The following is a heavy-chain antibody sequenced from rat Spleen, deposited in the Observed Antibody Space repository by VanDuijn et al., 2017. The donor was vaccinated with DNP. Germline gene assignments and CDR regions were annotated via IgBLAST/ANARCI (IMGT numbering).Heavy chain of an antibody. J-gene: IGHJ3*01. CDR2: ISTSGSRA. CDR1: GFTFSNYY. D-gene: IGHD1-4*01. Sequence: EVQLVESGGGLVQPGRSLKLSCAASGFTFSNYYMAWVRQAPKKGLEWVATISTSGSRAYYPDSVKGRFTISRDDAKSSLYLQRNSLKSEDTATYYWARSRLPGYYPFACWGQGTLVTVSS. CDR3: ARSRLPGYYPFAC. V-gene: IGHV5-25*01.